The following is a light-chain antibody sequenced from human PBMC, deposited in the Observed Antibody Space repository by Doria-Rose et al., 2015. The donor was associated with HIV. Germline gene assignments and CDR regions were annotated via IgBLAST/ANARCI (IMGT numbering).Light chain of an antibody. CDR3: QQYYDTPS. J-gene: IGKJ3*01. CDR1: QSLLYTSKNY. V-gene: IGKV4-1*01. CDR2: WAS. Sequence: DIRVTQSPESLGMSLGERATLSCKSNQSLLYTSKNYLAWYQQKPGQPPKLLIYWASTRQSGVPARFSGRGSGTDFTLTISSLGAEDVAVYYCQQYYDTPSFGPGTTVDIK.